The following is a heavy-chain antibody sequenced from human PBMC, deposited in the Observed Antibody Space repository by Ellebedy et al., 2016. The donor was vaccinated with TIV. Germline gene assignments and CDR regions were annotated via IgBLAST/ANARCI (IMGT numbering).Heavy chain of an antibody. Sequence: ASVKVSCKASGYTFTSHPLNWVRQAPGRGLEWMGWINTNTGNTESVPGFTGRFVFSLDTSVGTAYLQISSLQAEDTAIYYCARDRYYGGNYRGIDYWGQGTLVRVSS. V-gene: IGHV7-4-1*02. J-gene: IGHJ4*02. CDR3: ARDRYYGGNYRGIDY. D-gene: IGHD4-23*01. CDR2: INTNTGNT. CDR1: GYTFTSHP.